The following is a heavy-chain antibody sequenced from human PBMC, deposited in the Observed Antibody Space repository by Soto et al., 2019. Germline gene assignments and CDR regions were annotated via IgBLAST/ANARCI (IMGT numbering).Heavy chain of an antibody. D-gene: IGHD2-2*01. CDR3: ARGEYCYSSSCTDENSYCFNGMDV. V-gene: IGHV3-21*01. Sequence: GGSLRLSCAASGFTFSAYTMNWVRQAKGRGLERVSSISSSSSYIYYADSVKGRITIPRDNAKNSLDVQMNSLRAEDTAVYYCARGEYCYSSSCTDENSYCFNGMDVWGQGTTVTVSS. CDR1: GFTFSAYT. J-gene: IGHJ6*02. CDR2: ISSSSSYI.